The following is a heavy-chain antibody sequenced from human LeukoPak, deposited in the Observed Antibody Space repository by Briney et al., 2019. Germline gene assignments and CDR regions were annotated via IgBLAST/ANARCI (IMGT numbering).Heavy chain of an antibody. CDR1: GGTFSSYA. J-gene: IGHJ5*02. D-gene: IGHD4-23*01. CDR3: ASYGGNSRWGNWFDP. CDR2: IIPILGIA. Sequence: ASVKVSCKASGGTFSSYAISWVRQAPGQGLEWMGRIIPILGIANYAQKFQGRVTITADKSTSTAYMELSSLRSEDTAVYYCASYGGNSRWGNWFDPWGQGTLVTVSS. V-gene: IGHV1-69*04.